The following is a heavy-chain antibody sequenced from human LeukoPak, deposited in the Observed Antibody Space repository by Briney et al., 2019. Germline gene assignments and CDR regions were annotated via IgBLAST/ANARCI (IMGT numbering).Heavy chain of an antibody. Sequence: SETLSLTCAVYGGSFSGYYWSWVRQPPGKGLEWIGEINHSGSTNYNPSLKSRVTISVDTSKNQFSLKLSSVTAADTAVYYCATRFVVANDFDYWGQGTLVTVSS. CDR3: ATRFVVANDFDY. D-gene: IGHD2-15*01. CDR1: GGSFSGYY. V-gene: IGHV4-34*01. CDR2: INHSGST. J-gene: IGHJ4*02.